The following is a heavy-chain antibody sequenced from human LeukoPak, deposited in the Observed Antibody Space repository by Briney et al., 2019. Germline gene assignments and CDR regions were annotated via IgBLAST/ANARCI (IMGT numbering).Heavy chain of an antibody. CDR2: IYSGGST. D-gene: IGHD6-13*01. Sequence: PGGSLRLSCAASGFTVSSNYMSWVRQAPGEGLEWVSVIYSGGSTYYADSVKGRFTISRDNSKNTLYLQMNSLRAEDTAVYYCARAIGIAATIPYWGQGTLVTVSS. J-gene: IGHJ4*02. V-gene: IGHV3-53*01. CDR3: ARAIGIAATIPY. CDR1: GFTVSSNY.